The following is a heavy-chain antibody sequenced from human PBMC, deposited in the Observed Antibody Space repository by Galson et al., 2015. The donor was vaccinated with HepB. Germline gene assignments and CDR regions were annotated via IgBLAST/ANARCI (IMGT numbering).Heavy chain of an antibody. D-gene: IGHD3-9*01. CDR2: IIPILGIA. CDR3: ARAYYDILTGYPHYYYYGMDV. V-gene: IGHV1-69*02. J-gene: IGHJ6*02. Sequence: SVKVSCKASGGTLSSYTISWVRQAPGQGLEWMGRIIPILGIANYAQKFQGRVTITADKSTSTAYMELSSLRSEDTAVYYCARAYYDILTGYPHYYYYGMDVWGQGTTVTVSS. CDR1: GGTLSSYT.